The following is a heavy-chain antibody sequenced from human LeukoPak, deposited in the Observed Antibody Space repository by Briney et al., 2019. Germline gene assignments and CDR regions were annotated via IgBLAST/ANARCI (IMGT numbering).Heavy chain of an antibody. CDR1: GXSISTYY. V-gene: IGHV4-59*01. D-gene: IGHD4-11*01. Sequence: PSETLSLTCTVSGXSISTYYWTWIRQPPGRGQEWIGYIYYSGITNYNPSLKSRVTMSVDTSRNQFSLRLNSVTAADTAVYYCARRLAVTGRYYFDYWGQGSLVTVSS. J-gene: IGHJ4*02. CDR2: IYYSGIT. CDR3: ARRLAVTGRYYFDY.